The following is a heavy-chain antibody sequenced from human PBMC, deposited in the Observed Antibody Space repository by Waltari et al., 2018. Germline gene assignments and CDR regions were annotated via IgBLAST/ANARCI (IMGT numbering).Heavy chain of an antibody. CDR2: IYYSGST. V-gene: IGHV4-39*07. Sequence: QLQLQESGPGLVKPSETLSLTCTVSGGSISSSSYYWGWIRQPPGKGLEWIGSIYYSGSTYYNPSLKSRVTISVDTSKNQFSLKLSSVTAADTAVYYCARDQESYYPGLPFDYWGQGTLVTVSS. D-gene: IGHD1-26*01. J-gene: IGHJ4*02. CDR1: GGSISSSSYY. CDR3: ARDQESYYPGLPFDY.